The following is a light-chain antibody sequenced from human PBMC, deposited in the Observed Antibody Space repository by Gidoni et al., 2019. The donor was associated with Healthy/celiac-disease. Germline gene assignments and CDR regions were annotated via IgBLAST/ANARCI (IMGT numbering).Light chain of an antibody. CDR3: QQYDNLPIT. CDR1: QDISNY. Sequence: DIQMTQSPSSLSASVGDRVTITCQASQDISNYLNWYQQKPGKAPKLLIYDASNLETGAPSRFSGSGSGTDFTFTISSLQPEDIATYYCQQYDNLPITFXXXTRLEIK. CDR2: DAS. V-gene: IGKV1-33*01. J-gene: IGKJ5*01.